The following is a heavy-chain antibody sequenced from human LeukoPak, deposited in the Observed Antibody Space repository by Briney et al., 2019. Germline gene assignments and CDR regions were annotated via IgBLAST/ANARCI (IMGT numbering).Heavy chain of an antibody. J-gene: IGHJ6*04. D-gene: IGHD5-12*01. Sequence: SVKVSCKASGGTFSSYAISWVRQAPGQGLEWMGGIVPIFGTANYAQKFQGRVTITADESTSTAYMELSSLRSEDTAVYYCARPLQPVPRGSSGYDLSGMDVWGKGTTVTVSS. CDR1: GGTFSSYA. CDR3: ARPLQPVPRGSSGYDLSGMDV. CDR2: IVPIFGTA. V-gene: IGHV1-69*01.